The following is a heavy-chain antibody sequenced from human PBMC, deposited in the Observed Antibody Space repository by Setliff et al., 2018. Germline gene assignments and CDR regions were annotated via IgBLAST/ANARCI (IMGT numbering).Heavy chain of an antibody. J-gene: IGHJ4*02. Sequence: SETLSLTCSVSGASISNYYWSWIRQPPGKGLEWIGYIYSSGSTNYNPSLKGRFTISRDNAKNTLYLQMNSLRAEDTAVYYCAREQFVGDYWGQGTLVTVSS. CDR3: AREQFVGDY. V-gene: IGHV4-4*08. CDR1: GASISNYY. D-gene: IGHD3-10*01. CDR2: IYSSGST.